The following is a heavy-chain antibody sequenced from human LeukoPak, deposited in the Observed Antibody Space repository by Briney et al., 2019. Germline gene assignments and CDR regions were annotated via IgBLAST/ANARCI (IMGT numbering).Heavy chain of an antibody. Sequence: GGSLRLSCAASGFIFSSYGMHWVRQAPGRGLEWVAVMSYDGSEKYYADSVKGRFTISRDNSKNTLYLQVNSLRAEDTAVYYCAKDLAGATLLDYWGQGTLVTVSS. CDR2: MSYDGSEK. CDR1: GFIFSSYG. D-gene: IGHD6-19*01. J-gene: IGHJ4*02. V-gene: IGHV3-30*18. CDR3: AKDLAGATLLDY.